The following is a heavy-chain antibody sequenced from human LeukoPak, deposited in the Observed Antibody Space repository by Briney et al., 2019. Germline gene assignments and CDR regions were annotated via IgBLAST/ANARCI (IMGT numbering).Heavy chain of an antibody. CDR1: GITLSNYG. Sequence: HLGGSLRLSCAVSGITLSNYGMSWVRQAPGKGLEWVAGISDSGGRTNYADSVKGRFTVSRDNSKNTLYLQMNSLRAEDTAVYFCAKRGVVIRVILVGFHKEAYYFDSWGQGALVTVSS. D-gene: IGHD2-21*01. CDR3: AKRGVVIRVILVGFHKEAYYFDS. CDR2: ISDSGGRT. V-gene: IGHV3-23*01. J-gene: IGHJ4*02.